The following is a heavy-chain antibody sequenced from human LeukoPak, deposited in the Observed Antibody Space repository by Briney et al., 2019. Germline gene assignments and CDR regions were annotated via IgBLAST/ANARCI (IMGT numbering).Heavy chain of an antibody. CDR1: GGSISSHY. J-gene: IGHJ6*03. V-gene: IGHV4-59*11. Sequence: SGTLSLTCTVSGGSISSHYWSWIRQPPGKGLEWIGYIYYSGSTNYNPSHKRRVNISVDTSKNEFSLKMSCVTAVDTAVYYCARLLGYDFWSGYYTGMNYYYYMDVWGKGTTVTVSS. D-gene: IGHD3-3*01. CDR3: ARLLGYDFWSGYYTGMNYYYYMDV. CDR2: IYYSGST.